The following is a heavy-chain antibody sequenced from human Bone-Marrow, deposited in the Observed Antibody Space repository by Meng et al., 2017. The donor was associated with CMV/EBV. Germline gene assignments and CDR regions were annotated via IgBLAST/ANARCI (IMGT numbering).Heavy chain of an antibody. Sequence: SETLSLTCTVSGGSISSYYWSWIRQPPGKGLEWIGYIYYSGSTNYNPSLKSRVTISVDTSKNQFSLKLSSVTAADTAVYYCARGFYGSGSYYTSPKYYYYYGMDVWGQGPTVTVSS. V-gene: IGHV4-59*01. J-gene: IGHJ6*02. CDR3: ARGFYGSGSYYTSPKYYYYYGMDV. CDR1: GGSISSYY. D-gene: IGHD3-10*01. CDR2: IYYSGST.